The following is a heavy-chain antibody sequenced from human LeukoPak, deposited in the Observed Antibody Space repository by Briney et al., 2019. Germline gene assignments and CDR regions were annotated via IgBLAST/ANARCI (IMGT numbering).Heavy chain of an antibody. CDR1: AFTCSSYD. J-gene: IGHJ4*02. CDR3: ARGYSSSSWSLFDY. Sequence: GGSLTLYCAASAFTCSSYDMSWVRQAPGKGLEWVTAISGSGGSTYYADSVKGRFTISRDNSKNTLYLQMNSLRSEDTAVYYCARGYSSSSWSLFDYWGQGTLVTVSS. D-gene: IGHD6-6*01. CDR2: ISGSGGST. V-gene: IGHV3-23*01.